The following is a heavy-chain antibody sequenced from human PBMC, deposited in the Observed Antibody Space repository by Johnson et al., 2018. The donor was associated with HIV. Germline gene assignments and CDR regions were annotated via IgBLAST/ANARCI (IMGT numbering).Heavy chain of an antibody. V-gene: IGHV3-66*01. Sequence: VQLVESGGGLVQPGGSLRLSCAASGFTVSSNYMSWVRQAPGKGLEWVSVIYSGGSTYYADSVKGRFTISRDNAKNTLYLQIDNLGAEDTAVYYCARLRPDRGAFDIWCQGTMVTVSS. D-gene: IGHD3-10*01. CDR3: ARLRPDRGAFDI. CDR2: IYSGGST. J-gene: IGHJ3*02. CDR1: GFTVSSNY.